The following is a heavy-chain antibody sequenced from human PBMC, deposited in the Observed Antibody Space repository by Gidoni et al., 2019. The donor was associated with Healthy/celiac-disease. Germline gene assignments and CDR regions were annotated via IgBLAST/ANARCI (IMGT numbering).Heavy chain of an antibody. J-gene: IGHJ4*02. CDR2: INHSGST. CDR1: GGSFSGYY. Sequence: QVQLQQWGAGLLKPSETLSLTCAVYGGSFSGYYWSWIRQPPGKGLEWIGEINHSGSTNYNPSLKSRVTISVDTSKNQFSLKLSSVTAADTAVYYCARGNVDTAMINWGQGTLVTVSS. CDR3: ARGNVDTAMIN. D-gene: IGHD5-18*01. V-gene: IGHV4-34*01.